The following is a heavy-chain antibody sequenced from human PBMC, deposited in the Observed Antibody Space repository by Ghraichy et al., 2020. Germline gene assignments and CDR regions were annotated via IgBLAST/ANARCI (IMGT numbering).Heavy chain of an antibody. V-gene: IGHV4-61*02. D-gene: IGHD5-18*01. CDR2: IYTSGST. CDR3: ASTSYGFWQRYYFDY. CDR1: GGSISSGSYY. J-gene: IGHJ4*02. Sequence: SETLSLTCTVSGGSISSGSYYWSWIRQPAGKGLEWIGRIYTSGSTNYNPSLKSRVTISVETSKNQFSLKLSSVTAADTAVYYCASTSYGFWQRYYFDYWGQGTLVTVSS.